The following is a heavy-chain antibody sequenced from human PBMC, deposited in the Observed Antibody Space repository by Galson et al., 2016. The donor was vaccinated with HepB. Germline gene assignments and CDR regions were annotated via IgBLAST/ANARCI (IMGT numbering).Heavy chain of an antibody. D-gene: IGHD4-23*01. CDR1: GGSISSYY. V-gene: IGHV4-59*01. CDR2: IYYSGST. Sequence: SETLSLTCTVSGGSISSYYWSWIRQPPGKGLEWIGYIYYSGSTNYNPSLKSRVTISVDTSKKQFSLKLSSVTAADTAVYYCARYGGNSVYYYGMDVWGQGTRSQSP. J-gene: IGHJ6*02. CDR3: ARYGGNSVYYYGMDV.